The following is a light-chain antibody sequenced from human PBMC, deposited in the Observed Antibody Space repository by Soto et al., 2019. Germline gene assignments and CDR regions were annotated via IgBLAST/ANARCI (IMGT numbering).Light chain of an antibody. Sequence: AIRMTQSPSSLSASVGDRVTITCRASQHIRNDSGWYQQKPGRAPKLLIYSSSTLQSGVPSRFNGSGSGTDFTLSISSLQPEDFATYYCLQDYAFPWTFGQGTNVEVK. CDR3: LQDYAFPWT. CDR1: QHIRND. J-gene: IGKJ1*01. CDR2: SSS. V-gene: IGKV1-6*01.